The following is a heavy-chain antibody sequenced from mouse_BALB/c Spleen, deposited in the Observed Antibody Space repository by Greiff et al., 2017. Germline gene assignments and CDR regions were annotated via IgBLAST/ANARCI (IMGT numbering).Heavy chain of an antibody. J-gene: IGHJ2*01. CDR1: GYSFTSYY. D-gene: IGHD2-3*01. V-gene: IGHV1-66*01. CDR3: ARYYDGYPLDY. CDR2: IFPGSGNT. Sequence: QVQLQQSGPELVKPGASVKISCKASGYSFTSYYIHWVKQRPGQGLEWIGWIFPGSGNTKYNEKFKGKATLTADTSSSTAYMQLSSLTSEDSAVYFCARYYDGYPLDYWGQGTTLTVSS.